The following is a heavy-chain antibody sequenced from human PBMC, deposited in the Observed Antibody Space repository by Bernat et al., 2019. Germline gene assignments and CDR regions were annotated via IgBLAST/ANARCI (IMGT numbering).Heavy chain of an antibody. CDR1: GYTFTGYY. V-gene: IGHV1-2*06. CDR2: INPNSVGT. CDR3: ARDREGYGDTDAFDI. D-gene: IGHD4-17*01. J-gene: IGHJ3*02. Sequence: QVQLVQSGAEVKKPGASVKVSCKASGYTFTGYYMHWVRQAPGQGLEWSGRINPNSVGTNYAQKFQGRVTMTRDTSISTAYMELRRRRSDDTAVYYCARDREGYGDTDAFDIWGQGTMVTVSS.